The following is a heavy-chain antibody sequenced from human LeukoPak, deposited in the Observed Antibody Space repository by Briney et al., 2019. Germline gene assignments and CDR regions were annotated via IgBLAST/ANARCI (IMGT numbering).Heavy chain of an antibody. CDR1: GFTFSSYG. V-gene: IGHV3-30*02. J-gene: IGHJ6*02. CDR2: IRNDGSNK. D-gene: IGHD4-17*01. Sequence: GGSLRLSCAASGFTFSSYGMHWVRQAPGKGLEWVAFIRNDGSNKYYADSVKGRFTISRDNAKNSLYLQMNSLRAEDTALYYCAKEGVFYGDGVYYYYGMDVWGQGTTVTVSS. CDR3: AKEGVFYGDGVYYYYGMDV.